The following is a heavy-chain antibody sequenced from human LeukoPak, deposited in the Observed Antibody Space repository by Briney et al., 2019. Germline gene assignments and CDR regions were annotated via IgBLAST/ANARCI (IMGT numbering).Heavy chain of an antibody. CDR1: GFTFNDYA. J-gene: IGHJ4*02. D-gene: IGHD6-19*01. CDR2: ISYDGSNE. CDR3: ARSGSGWYEGFDY. V-gene: IGHV3-30-3*01. Sequence: GRSLRLSCAACGFTFNDYAIHWVRQAPGKGLEWVAVISYDGSNEYYADSVKGRFTISRDNSKNTLYLQMNSLRAEDTAVYYCARSGSGWYEGFDYWGQGTLVTVSS.